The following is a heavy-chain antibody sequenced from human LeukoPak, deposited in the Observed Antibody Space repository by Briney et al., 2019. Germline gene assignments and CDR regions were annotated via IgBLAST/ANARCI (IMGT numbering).Heavy chain of an antibody. CDR2: ISYDGSNK. CDR3: AREALATPNKTYYYDSSGRTYYFDY. Sequence: GGSLRLSCAASGFTFSSYGMHWVRQAPGKGLEWVAVISYDGSNKYYADSVKGRFTISRDNSKNTLYLQMNSLRAEDTAVYYCAREALATPNKTYYYDSSGRTYYFDYWGQGTLVTVSS. V-gene: IGHV3-30*03. CDR1: GFTFSSYG. D-gene: IGHD3-22*01. J-gene: IGHJ4*02.